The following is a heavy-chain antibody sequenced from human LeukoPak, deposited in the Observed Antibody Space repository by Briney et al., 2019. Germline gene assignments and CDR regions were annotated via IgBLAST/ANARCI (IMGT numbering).Heavy chain of an antibody. CDR2: IKQDGSEK. Sequence: GGSLRLSCAASGFTFSNYWMSWVRQAPGKGLEWVANIKQDGSEKYYVDSVKGRFTISRDNAMNSLYLQMNSLRAEDTAVYYCARAQGAGYYFDYWGQGTLVTVSS. V-gene: IGHV3-7*01. D-gene: IGHD1-26*01. J-gene: IGHJ4*02. CDR1: GFTFSNYW. CDR3: ARAQGAGYYFDY.